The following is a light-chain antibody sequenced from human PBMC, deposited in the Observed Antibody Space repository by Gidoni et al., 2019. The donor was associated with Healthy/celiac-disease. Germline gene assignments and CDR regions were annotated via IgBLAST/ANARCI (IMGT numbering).Light chain of an antibody. CDR1: QSVSSSF. J-gene: IGKJ1*01. V-gene: IGKV3-20*01. Sequence: ETVLTQSPGTQSLSPGERATLSCRASQSVSSSFLAWYQQKPGQAPRLPIYGASSRAPGIPDRFRGSWSETVFTLTISRLRPEDFAVYYCQQYGSSRWTFGQXTKVEIK. CDR2: GAS. CDR3: QQYGSSRWT.